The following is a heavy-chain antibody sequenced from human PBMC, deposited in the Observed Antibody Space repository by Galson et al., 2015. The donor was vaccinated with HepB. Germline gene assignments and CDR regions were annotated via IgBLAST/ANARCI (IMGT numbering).Heavy chain of an antibody. CDR2: ISSGSSTI. CDR3: ASRGFVGRMDV. V-gene: IGHV3-48*01. Sequence: SLRLSCAASGFTFSSYSMNWVRQAPGKGLERVSYISSGSSTIDYADSVKGRFTISRYNAKNSLYLQMNSLRAEDTAVYYCASRGFVGRMDVWGQGTTVTVSS. CDR1: GFTFSSYS. D-gene: IGHD1-26*01. J-gene: IGHJ6*02.